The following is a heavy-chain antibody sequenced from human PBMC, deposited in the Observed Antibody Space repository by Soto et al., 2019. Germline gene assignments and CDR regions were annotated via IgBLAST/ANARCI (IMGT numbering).Heavy chain of an antibody. D-gene: IGHD6-13*01. CDR1: GYTFTDYA. J-gene: IGHJ4*02. CDR2: INTGDGDT. Sequence: ASVKVSCKASGYTFTDYALHWVRQAPGQRLEWMGWINTGDGDTKYSQRFQGRVTITRDTSAITAYMELSSLGSEDMAVYYCARDPRSGWYRGLFYLWGRGTVVTVSS. V-gene: IGHV1-3*04. CDR3: ARDPRSGWYRGLFYL.